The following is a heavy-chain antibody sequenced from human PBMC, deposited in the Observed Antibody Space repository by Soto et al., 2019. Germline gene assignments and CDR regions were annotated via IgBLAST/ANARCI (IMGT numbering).Heavy chain of an antibody. CDR1: GFTFDDYA. V-gene: IGHV3-9*01. CDR2: ISWNSGSI. CDR3: AKETKLERRMGGYFDY. D-gene: IGHD1-1*01. J-gene: IGHJ4*02. Sequence: EVQLVESGGGLVQPGRSLRLSCAASGFTFDDYAMHWVRQAPGKGLEWVSGISWNSGSIGYADSVKGRFTISRDNAKNSLYLQMNSVRAEDTGLYYCAKETKLERRMGGYFDYWGQGTLVTVSS.